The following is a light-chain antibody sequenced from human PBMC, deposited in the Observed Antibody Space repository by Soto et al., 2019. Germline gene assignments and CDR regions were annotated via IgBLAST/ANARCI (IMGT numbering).Light chain of an antibody. V-gene: IGLV2-8*01. Sequence: QSVLSQPPSASASPGQSVAISCTGTTSDIGAHNYVSWYQQHPGKVPKLIIYDVTKRPSGVPDRFSGSKSGNTASLTVSGLQTEDEADYYCTSYTRNDILLFGGGTKLTVL. CDR3: TSYTRNDILL. J-gene: IGLJ3*02. CDR2: DVT. CDR1: TSDIGAHNY.